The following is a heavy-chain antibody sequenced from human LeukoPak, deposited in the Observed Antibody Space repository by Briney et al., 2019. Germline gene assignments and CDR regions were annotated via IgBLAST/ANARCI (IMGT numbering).Heavy chain of an antibody. Sequence: SLRLSCAASGFTFADYAMHWVRQAPGKGLEWVSGISWNSGSIDYADYVKGRFTISRDNAKKSLYLQMDSLRPEDTALYYCSKGNYGMDVWGQGTTVTVSS. D-gene: IGHD3-10*01. CDR2: ISWNSGSI. CDR1: GFTFADYA. CDR3: SKGNYGMDV. J-gene: IGHJ6*02. V-gene: IGHV3-9*01.